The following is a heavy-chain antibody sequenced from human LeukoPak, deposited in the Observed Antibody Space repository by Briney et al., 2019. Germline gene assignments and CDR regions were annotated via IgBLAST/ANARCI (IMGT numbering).Heavy chain of an antibody. D-gene: IGHD1-26*01. CDR3: ARDYSGNYCFDY. Sequence: PGGSLRLSCAASGFTFSSYGMHWVRQAPGKGLEWVAFIRYDGSNKYYADSVKGRFTISRDNSKNTLYLQMNSLRAEDTALYYCARDYSGNYCFDYWGQGTLVTVSS. CDR1: GFTFSSYG. J-gene: IGHJ4*02. V-gene: IGHV3-30*02. CDR2: IRYDGSNK.